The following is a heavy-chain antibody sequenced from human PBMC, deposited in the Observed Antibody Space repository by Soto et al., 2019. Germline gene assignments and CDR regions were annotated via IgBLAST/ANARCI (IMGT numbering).Heavy chain of an antibody. V-gene: IGHV4-39*07. CDR1: GGSISSSSYY. J-gene: IGHJ4*02. Sequence: SETLSLTCTVSGGSISSSSYYWGWIRQPPGKGLEWIGSIYYSGSTYYNPSLKSRVTISVDTSKNQFSLKLSSVTAADTVVYYCARVPAAMEFDYWGQGTLVTVSS. CDR2: IYYSGST. CDR3: ARVPAAMEFDY. D-gene: IGHD2-2*01.